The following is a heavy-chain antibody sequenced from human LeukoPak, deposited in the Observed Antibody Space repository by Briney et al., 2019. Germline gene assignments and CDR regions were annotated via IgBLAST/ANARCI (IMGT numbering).Heavy chain of an antibody. Sequence: GGSLRLSCAASGFTFSSYAMTWVRQATGKGLEWVSTVSGSGGSTYYTGSVKGRFTISRDNSKNTLYLQMNSLRAEDTAVYYCAKDSDYYYYMDVWGTGTTVTVSS. CDR1: GFTFSSYA. CDR2: VSGSGGST. V-gene: IGHV3-23*01. J-gene: IGHJ6*03. CDR3: AKDSDYYYYMDV.